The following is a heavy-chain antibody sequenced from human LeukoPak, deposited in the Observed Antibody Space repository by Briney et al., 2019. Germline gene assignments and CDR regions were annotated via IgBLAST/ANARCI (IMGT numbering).Heavy chain of an antibody. V-gene: IGHV3-21*03. D-gene: IGHD1-14*01. Sequence: PGGSLRLSCAASGFTFSSYAMNWVRQAPGKGLEWVASISSSSRYIYYADSVKGRFTISRDNAKNSLYLQMHSLKIEDSAVYYCTTDAPTSSGSGFFDHWGQGTLVTVSS. CDR2: ISSSSRYI. J-gene: IGHJ4*02. CDR1: GFTFSSYA. CDR3: TTDAPTSSGSGFFDH.